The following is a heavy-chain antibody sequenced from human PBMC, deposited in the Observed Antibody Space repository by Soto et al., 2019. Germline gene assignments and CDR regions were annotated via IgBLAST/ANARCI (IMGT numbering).Heavy chain of an antibody. D-gene: IGHD6-13*01. CDR3: ARGATAAGTNYYFDY. CDR1: GFTVISNY. CDR2: IYSGGST. J-gene: IGHJ4*02. V-gene: IGHV3-66*01. Sequence: GGSLRLSCAASGFTVISNYMSWVRQAPGKGLEWVSVIYSGGSTYYADSVKGRFTISRDNSKNTLYLQMNSLRAEDTAVYYCARGATAAGTNYYFDYWGQGTLVTVSS.